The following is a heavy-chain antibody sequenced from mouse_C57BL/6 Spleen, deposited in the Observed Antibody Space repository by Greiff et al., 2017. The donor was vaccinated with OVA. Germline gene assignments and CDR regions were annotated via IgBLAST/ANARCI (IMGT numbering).Heavy chain of an antibody. V-gene: IGHV2-9-1*01. J-gene: IGHJ4*01. CDR1: GFSLTSYA. Sequence: VQVVESGPGLVAPSQSLSITCTVSGFSLTSYAISWVRQPPGKGLEWLGVIWTGGGTNYNSALNSRMSISKDNSKSQVFLKMNSLQTDDTARYYCASITTVAYAMDYWGQGTSVTVSS. CDR3: ASITTVAYAMDY. D-gene: IGHD1-1*01. CDR2: IWTGGGT.